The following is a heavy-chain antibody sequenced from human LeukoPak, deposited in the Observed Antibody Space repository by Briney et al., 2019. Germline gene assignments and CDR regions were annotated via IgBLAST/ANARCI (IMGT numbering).Heavy chain of an antibody. J-gene: IGHJ6*03. Sequence: ASVQVSCQASGYTFTSYYMHWVRQAPGQGLEWMGIINPSGGSTSYAQKFQGRVTMTRDMSTSTVYMELSSLRSEDTAVYYCARELHYSSSPYVGYMDVWGKGTTVTVSS. CDR2: INPSGGST. D-gene: IGHD6-13*01. V-gene: IGHV1-46*01. CDR3: ARELHYSSSPYVGYMDV. CDR1: GYTFTSYY.